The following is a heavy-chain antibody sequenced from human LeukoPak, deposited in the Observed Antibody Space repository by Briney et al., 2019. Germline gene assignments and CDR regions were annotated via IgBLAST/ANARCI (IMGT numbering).Heavy chain of an antibody. CDR3: AREDSSGTYGMDV. CDR2: IWYDGSNK. CDR1: GFTFSSYG. V-gene: IGHV3-33*01. J-gene: IGHJ6*02. D-gene: IGHD6-19*01. Sequence: GGSLRLSCAASGFTFSSYGVHWVRQAPGKGLEWVAVIWYDGSNKYYADSVKGRFTISRDNSKNTLYLQMNSLRAEDTAVYYCAREDSSGTYGMDVWGQGTTVTVSS.